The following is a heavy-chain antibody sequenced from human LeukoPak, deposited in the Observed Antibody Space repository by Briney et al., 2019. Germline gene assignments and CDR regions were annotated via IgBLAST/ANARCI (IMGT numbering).Heavy chain of an antibody. CDR1: GFTFSSYG. V-gene: IGHV3-33*01. Sequence: PGRSLRLSCAASGFTFSSYGMHWVRQAPGKGQEWVAVIWYDGSNKYYADSVKGRFTISRDNSKNTLYLQMNSLRAEDTAVYYCARDNLNPPYYYYYGMDVWGQGSTVTVSS. CDR3: ARDNLNPPYYYYYGMDV. CDR2: IWYDGSNK. J-gene: IGHJ6*02.